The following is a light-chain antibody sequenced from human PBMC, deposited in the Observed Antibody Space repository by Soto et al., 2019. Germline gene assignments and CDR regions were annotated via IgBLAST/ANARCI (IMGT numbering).Light chain of an antibody. J-gene: IGLJ2*01. CDR1: SSDVGGYNY. V-gene: IGLV2-14*01. CDR2: DVS. Sequence: QSALTQPASVSGSPGQSITISCTGTSSDVGGYNYVSWYQQHPGKAPKLMIYDVSNRPSGVSNRFSGSKSGNTASLTISGLQAEDGANYYCSSYTSSSPLKFGGGTKLTVL. CDR3: SSYTSSSPLK.